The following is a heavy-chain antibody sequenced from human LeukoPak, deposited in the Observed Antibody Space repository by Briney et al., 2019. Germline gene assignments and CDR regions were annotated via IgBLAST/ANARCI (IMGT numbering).Heavy chain of an antibody. Sequence: GGSLGLSCAASGFTFSDYYMSWIRQAPGKGLEWVSYISSSGSTIYYADSVKGRFTISRDNAKNSLYLQMNSLRAEDTAVYYCATPSYSSSPTNGMDVWGQGTTVTVSS. V-gene: IGHV3-11*01. CDR3: ATPSYSSSPTNGMDV. D-gene: IGHD6-13*01. CDR1: GFTFSDYY. J-gene: IGHJ6*02. CDR2: ISSSGSTI.